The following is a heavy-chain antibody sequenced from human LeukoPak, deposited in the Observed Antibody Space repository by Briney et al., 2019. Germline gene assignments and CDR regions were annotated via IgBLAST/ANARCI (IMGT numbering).Heavy chain of an antibody. V-gene: IGHV4-61*02. Sequence: KPSQTLSLTCTVSGGSISSGNYYWSWIRQPAGKGLEGIGRVSTSGSTNYNPSLKSRVTISADTSKNQFSLGLSSVTAADTAVYYCARGSPYSGSSGDYWGQGTLVTVSS. CDR2: VSTSGST. D-gene: IGHD1-26*01. CDR3: ARGSPYSGSSGDY. J-gene: IGHJ4*02. CDR1: GGSISSGNYY.